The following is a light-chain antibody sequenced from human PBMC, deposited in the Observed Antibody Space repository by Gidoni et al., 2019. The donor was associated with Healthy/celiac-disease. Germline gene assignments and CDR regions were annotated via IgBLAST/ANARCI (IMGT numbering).Light chain of an antibody. J-gene: IGKJ2*01. Sequence: DIQMTKPPSSRSASVGERVTITCRASQSISSYLNWYQQKPGKAPKLLIYAASRLRSGVPSRFSGSGSGADFTLTISRLHPEDFATYCCQHSYCTPRTFGQGTKLEIK. V-gene: IGKV1-39*01. CDR3: QHSYCTPRT. CDR2: AAS. CDR1: QSISSY.